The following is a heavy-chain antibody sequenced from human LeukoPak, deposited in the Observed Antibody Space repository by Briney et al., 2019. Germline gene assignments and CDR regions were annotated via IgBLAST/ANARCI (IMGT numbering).Heavy chain of an antibody. Sequence: HSGGSLRLSCAASGFTFSSYAMNWVRQAPGKGLEWVSAISGSGGSTYYADSVKGRFTISRDNSKNTLYLQMNSLRAEDTAVYYCAKDGEGFYYYYYMDVWGKGTTVTVSS. CDR2: ISGSGGST. J-gene: IGHJ6*03. V-gene: IGHV3-23*01. CDR1: GFTFSSYA. CDR3: AKDGEGFYYYYYMDV. D-gene: IGHD7-27*01.